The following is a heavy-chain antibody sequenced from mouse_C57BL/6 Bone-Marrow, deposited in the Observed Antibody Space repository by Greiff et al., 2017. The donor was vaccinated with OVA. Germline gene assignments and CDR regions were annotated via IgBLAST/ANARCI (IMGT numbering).Heavy chain of an antibody. J-gene: IGHJ1*03. V-gene: IGHV2-9*01. CDR2: IWGGGST. D-gene: IGHD1-1*01. CDR1: GFSLTSSG. Sequence: VQLQQSGPGLVAPSQSLSITCTVSGFSLTSSGVDWVRQPPGKGLEWLGVIWGGGSTNYTSALMSSLSISKDNSKSQVFLKMNSLQTDDTAMYYCAKRGYYYGSSYWYFEVWGTGTTVTVSS. CDR3: AKRGYYYGSSYWYFEV.